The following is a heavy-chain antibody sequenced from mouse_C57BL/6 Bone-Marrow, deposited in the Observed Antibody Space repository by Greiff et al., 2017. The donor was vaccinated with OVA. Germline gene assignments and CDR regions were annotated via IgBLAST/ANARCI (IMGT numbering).Heavy chain of an antibody. CDR1: GYTFTSYW. CDR2: IDPSDSDT. CDR3: AREGGYFDY. V-gene: IGHV1-50*01. J-gene: IGHJ2*01. Sequence: VKLMESGAELVKPGASVKLSCKASGYTFTSYWMQWVKQRPGQGLEWIGEIDPSDSDTNYNQKFKGKATLTVDTSSSTAYMQLSSLTSEDSAVDYCAREGGYFDYWGQGTTLTVSS.